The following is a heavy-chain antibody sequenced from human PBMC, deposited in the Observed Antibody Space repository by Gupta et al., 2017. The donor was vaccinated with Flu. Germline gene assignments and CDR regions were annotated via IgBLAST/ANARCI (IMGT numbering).Heavy chain of an antibody. V-gene: IGHV6-1*01. CDR3: ARGGIGWTVALFGA. Sequence: QVQLQQSGPGLVKPSQTLSLTCAISGDSVSSTTASWNWIRQSPSGGLEWLGRTYYRSMWYFDSAVSVKGRRVIKSDTAKNQFSLQLNALTPDDSGVYYGARGGIGWTVALFGAWGQGTLVTVSS. CDR2: TYYRSMWYF. J-gene: IGHJ5*02. D-gene: IGHD6-19*01. CDR1: GDSVSSTTAS.